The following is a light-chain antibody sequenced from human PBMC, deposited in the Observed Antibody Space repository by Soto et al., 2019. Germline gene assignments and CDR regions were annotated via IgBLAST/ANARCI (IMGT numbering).Light chain of an antibody. Sequence: EIVLTQSPGTLSLSPEERATLSCRASQSVSSSYLAWYQQKPGQAPRLLFYGASSRATGIPDRFSGSGSGTDFTLTISRVEPEDFAVYYCQQYLSLPITFGQGTRLEIK. CDR1: QSVSSSY. V-gene: IGKV3-20*01. CDR3: QQYLSLPIT. J-gene: IGKJ5*01. CDR2: GAS.